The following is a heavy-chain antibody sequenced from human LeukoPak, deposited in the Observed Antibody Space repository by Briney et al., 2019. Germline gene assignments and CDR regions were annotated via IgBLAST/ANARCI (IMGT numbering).Heavy chain of an antibody. Sequence: SETLSLTCTVSGGSISSYYWSWIRQAPGKGLEWIGYIYYSGSTNYNPSLKSRVTMSVDTSKNQFSLKLSSVTAADTAVYYCARVGDYYDNSGYIDYWGQGTLVTVSS. J-gene: IGHJ4*02. CDR2: IYYSGST. CDR1: GGSISSYY. D-gene: IGHD3-22*01. V-gene: IGHV4-59*12. CDR3: ARVGDYYDNSGYIDY.